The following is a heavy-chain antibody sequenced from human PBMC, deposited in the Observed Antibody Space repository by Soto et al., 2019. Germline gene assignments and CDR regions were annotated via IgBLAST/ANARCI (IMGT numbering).Heavy chain of an antibody. CDR2: IYHTGST. V-gene: IGHV4-38-2*01. J-gene: IGHJ4*02. D-gene: IGHD6-19*01. CDR3: AEANSGWYYFDY. CDR1: GYSITSGYY. Sequence: PSETLSLTCAVSGYSITSGYYWGWIRQPPGKGLEWIGSIYHTGSTYYNPSLKSRVTLSVDTSKNQFSLKLSSVTAVDTAVYYCAEANSGWYYFDYWGPGTLVTVSS.